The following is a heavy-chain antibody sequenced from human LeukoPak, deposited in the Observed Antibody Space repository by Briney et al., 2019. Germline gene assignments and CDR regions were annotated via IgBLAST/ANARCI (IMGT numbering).Heavy chain of an antibody. CDR2: INTNTGNP. J-gene: IGHJ3*02. D-gene: IGHD3-10*01. Sequence: ASVKVSCKASGYTFTSYAMNWVRQAPGQGLEWMGWINTNTGNPTYAQGFTGRFVFSLDTSVSTAYLQISSLKAEDTAVYYCARPLEITMARGVIITTLDAFDIWGQGTMVTVSS. CDR3: ARPLEITMARGVIITTLDAFDI. CDR1: GYTFTSYA. V-gene: IGHV7-4-1*02.